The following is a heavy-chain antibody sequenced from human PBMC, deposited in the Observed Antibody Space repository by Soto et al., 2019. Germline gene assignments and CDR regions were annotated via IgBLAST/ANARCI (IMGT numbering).Heavy chain of an antibody. Sequence: APAEVSCKSSGLSFISYAIQWVRQAPGQRLEWMGWINVATGNTKYSQQFQGRVTITRNQSARKAYMELKGLQSDDTAFYSCARENNDGSGYSLALWGKGPLVPVSS. CDR3: ARENNDGSGYSLAL. V-gene: IGHV1-3*01. CDR1: GLSFISYA. J-gene: IGHJ4*02. CDR2: INVATGNT. D-gene: IGHD3-22*01.